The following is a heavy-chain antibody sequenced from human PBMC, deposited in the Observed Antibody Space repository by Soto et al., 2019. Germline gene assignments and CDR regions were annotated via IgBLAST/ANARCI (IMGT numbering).Heavy chain of an antibody. J-gene: IGHJ4*02. D-gene: IGHD2-2*02. V-gene: IGHV1-69*02. CDR1: GGTFSSYT. Sequence: QVQLVQSGAEVKKPGSSVKVSCKASGGTFSSYTISWVRQAPGQGLEWMGRIIPILGIANYAQKFQGRVTITADKSTSTAYMELSSLRAEDTAVYYGAREYCSSTSCYRDYWGQGTLVTVSS. CDR2: IIPILGIA. CDR3: AREYCSSTSCYRDY.